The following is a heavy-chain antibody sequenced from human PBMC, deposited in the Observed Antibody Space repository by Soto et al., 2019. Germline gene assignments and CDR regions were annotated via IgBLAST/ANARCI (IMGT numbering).Heavy chain of an antibody. V-gene: IGHV3-7*04. J-gene: IGHJ5*02. Sequence: GGSLRLSCAASGFTFSGYWMTWVRQAPGKGLEGVANISPDGSXEYYXXXXXXXXXXXXDNAKNSVYLQMNSLRGEDTALYYCTRDLNHDTGPWGQGTQVTVSS. CDR2: ISPDGSXE. D-gene: IGHD2-8*02. CDR1: GFTFSGYW. CDR3: TRDLNHDTGP.